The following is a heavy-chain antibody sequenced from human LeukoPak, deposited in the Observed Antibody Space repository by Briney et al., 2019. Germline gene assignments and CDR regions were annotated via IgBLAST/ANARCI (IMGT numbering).Heavy chain of an antibody. CDR2: IYTSGST. CDR3: ARVRTKTYYYYYYYMDV. J-gene: IGHJ6*03. CDR1: GGSISSYY. Sequence: PSETLSLTCTVSGGSISSYYWSWIRQPAGKGLEWIGRIYTSGSTYYNPSLKSRVTMSVDTSKNQFSLKLSSVTAADTAVYYCARVRTKTYYYYYYYMDVWGKGTTVTISS. D-gene: IGHD1/OR15-1a*01. V-gene: IGHV4-4*07.